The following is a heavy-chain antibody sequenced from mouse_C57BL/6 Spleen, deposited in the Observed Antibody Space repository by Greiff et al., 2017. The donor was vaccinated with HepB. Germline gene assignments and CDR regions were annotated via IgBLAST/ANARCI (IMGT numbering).Heavy chain of an antibody. CDR1: GFTFSDYG. Sequence: EVKVVESGGGLVKPGGSLKLSCAASGFTFSDYGMHWVRQAPEKGLEWVAYISSGSSTIYYADTVKGRFTIARDNAKNTLFLQMTSLRSEDTAMYYCALMGYAMDYWGQGTSVTVSS. CDR3: ALMGYAMDY. CDR2: ISSGSSTI. V-gene: IGHV5-17*01. J-gene: IGHJ4*01.